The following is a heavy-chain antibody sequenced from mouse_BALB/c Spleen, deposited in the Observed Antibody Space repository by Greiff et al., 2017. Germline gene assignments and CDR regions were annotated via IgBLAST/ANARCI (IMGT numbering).Heavy chain of an antibody. CDR3: ARGGDIYYYGSSYDYFDY. CDR1: GFTFSSYA. Sequence: EVQRVESGGGLVKPGGSLKLSCAASGFTFSSYAMSWVRQTPEKRLEWVASISSGGSTYYPDSVKGRFTISRDNARNILYLQMSSLRSEDTAMYYCARGGDIYYYGSSYDYFDYWGQGTTLTVSS. CDR2: ISSGGST. V-gene: IGHV5-6-5*01. D-gene: IGHD1-1*01. J-gene: IGHJ2*01.